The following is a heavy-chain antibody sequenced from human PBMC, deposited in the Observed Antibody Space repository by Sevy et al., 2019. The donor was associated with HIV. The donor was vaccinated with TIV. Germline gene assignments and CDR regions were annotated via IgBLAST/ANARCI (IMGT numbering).Heavy chain of an antibody. CDR2: IKEDGSGR. V-gene: IGHV3-7*01. CDR1: GFTFGSYW. D-gene: IGHD6-6*01. CDR3: ARLYSSSSGRGLDN. Sequence: GESLKISCAASGFTFGSYWMTWVRQAPGKGLEWVANIKEDGSGRFYVDSVRGRFTVSRDNAKKTLYLQMNNLRGEDTALYYCARLYSSSSGRGLDNWGPGALVTVSS. J-gene: IGHJ4*02.